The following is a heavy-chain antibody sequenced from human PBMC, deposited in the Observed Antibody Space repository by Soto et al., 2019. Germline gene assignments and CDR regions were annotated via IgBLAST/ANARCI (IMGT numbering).Heavy chain of an antibody. V-gene: IGHV3-66*01. CDR3: ERGIVGLRLYDIDWFDP. CDR2: IYSGGST. CDR1: GFTVSSNY. D-gene: IGHD2-21*01. J-gene: IGHJ5*02. Sequence: GGSLRLSCAASGFTVSSNYMSWVRQAPGKGLEWVSVIYSGGSTYYADSVKGRFTISRDNSKNTLYLQMNSLRAEDTAVYYCERGIVGLRLYDIDWFDPWGQGTLVTVSS.